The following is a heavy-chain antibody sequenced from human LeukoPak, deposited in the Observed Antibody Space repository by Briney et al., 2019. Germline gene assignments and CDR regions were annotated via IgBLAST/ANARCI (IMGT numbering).Heavy chain of an antibody. Sequence: SVKVSCKAPGGTFSSYAISWVRQAPGQGLEWMGGIIPIFGTANYAQKFQGRVTITADESTSTAYMELSSLRSEDTAVYYCARDPYSSPAEYFQHWGQGTLVTVSS. CDR1: GGTFSSYA. CDR2: IIPIFGTA. V-gene: IGHV1-69*13. CDR3: ARDPYSSPAEYFQH. J-gene: IGHJ1*01. D-gene: IGHD6-13*01.